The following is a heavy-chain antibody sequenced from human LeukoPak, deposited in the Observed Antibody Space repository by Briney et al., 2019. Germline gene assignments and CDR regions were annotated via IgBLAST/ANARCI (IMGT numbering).Heavy chain of an antibody. J-gene: IGHJ4*02. CDR3: ARDRLATMPLDY. V-gene: IGHV1-2*02. Sequence: ASVKVSCKASGHTFTGYYMHWVRQAPGQGLEWMGWINPNSGGTNYAQKFQGRVTMTRDTSISTAYMELSRLRSDDTAVYYCARDRLATMPLDYWGQGTLVTVSS. CDR1: GHTFTGYY. D-gene: IGHD5-24*01. CDR2: INPNSGGT.